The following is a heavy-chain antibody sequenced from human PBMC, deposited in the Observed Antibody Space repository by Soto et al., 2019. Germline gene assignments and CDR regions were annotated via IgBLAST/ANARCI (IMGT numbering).Heavy chain of an antibody. CDR3: VRDRCSSAILNYFHY. CDR1: GFTFTSHA. D-gene: IGHD2-2*02. Sequence: GRSMRFPCSASGFTFTSHALHWVRQAPGKGLEFVSGISSRGNSPYYADSVQGRFTISRDNSQNTLFLHMSSLRPEDTAIYYCVRDRCSSAILNYFHYLGQGALVTASS. J-gene: IGHJ4*02. V-gene: IGHV3-64D*06. CDR2: ISSRGNSP.